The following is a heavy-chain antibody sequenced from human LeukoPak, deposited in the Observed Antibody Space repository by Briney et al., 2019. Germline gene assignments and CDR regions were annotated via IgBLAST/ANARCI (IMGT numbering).Heavy chain of an antibody. J-gene: IGHJ4*02. CDR2: ISGDGGST. CDR3: AKGQQRYYYDSSGYTFDY. Sequence: GGSLRLSCAASGFTFDNYSMHWARQAPGKGLEWVSLISGDGGSTYYAHSVTGRFTISRDNSKNSLYLQMNSLRTEDTALYYCAKGQQRYYYDSSGYTFDYWGQGTLVTVSS. V-gene: IGHV3-43*02. D-gene: IGHD3-22*01. CDR1: GFTFDNYS.